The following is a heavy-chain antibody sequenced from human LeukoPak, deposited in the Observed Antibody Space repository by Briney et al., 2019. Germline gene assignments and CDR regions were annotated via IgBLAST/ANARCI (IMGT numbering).Heavy chain of an antibody. CDR2: ISYDGSNK. CDR3: ARETAAAGEGFDY. Sequence: PGGSLRLSCAASGFTFSSYAMHWVRQAPGKGLEWVAVISYDGSNKYYADSVKGRFTISRDNSKNTLYLQMNSLRAEDTAVYYCARETAAAGEGFDYWGQGTLVTVSS. J-gene: IGHJ4*02. CDR1: GFTFSSYA. D-gene: IGHD6-13*01. V-gene: IGHV3-30-3*01.